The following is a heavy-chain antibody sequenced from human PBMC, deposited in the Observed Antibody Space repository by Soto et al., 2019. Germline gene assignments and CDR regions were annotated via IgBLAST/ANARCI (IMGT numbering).Heavy chain of an antibody. CDR2: VFHTGTT. CDR3: ARSAGWYAVHS. CDR1: GDSVSSPYY. J-gene: IGHJ4*02. D-gene: IGHD6-19*01. V-gene: IGHV4-4*02. Sequence: QVQLQESGPGLVKPSGTLSLTCAVSGDSVSSPYYWCWVRQPPGKGLELIGEVFHTGTTSYNPSLRSRVTISMDKSNNQFSLDLRSVTAADTAVYYCARSAGWYAVHSWGPGTLVIVSS.